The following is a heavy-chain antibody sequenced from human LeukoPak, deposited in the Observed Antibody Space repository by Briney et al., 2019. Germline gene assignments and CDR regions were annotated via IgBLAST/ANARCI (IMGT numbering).Heavy chain of an antibody. CDR2: ISSSSRYI. CDR1: GFTFSSCN. Sequence: GGSLSLSCAASGFTFSSCNMNWVRQPPGKGLEWVSSISSSSRYIYYADSVKGRFTISRDNAKNSLYLQMNSLRAEETAVYYCARDSKLRADSGYDLADYWGQGTLVTVSS. CDR3: ARDSKLRADSGYDLADY. D-gene: IGHD5-12*01. V-gene: IGHV3-21*01. J-gene: IGHJ4*02.